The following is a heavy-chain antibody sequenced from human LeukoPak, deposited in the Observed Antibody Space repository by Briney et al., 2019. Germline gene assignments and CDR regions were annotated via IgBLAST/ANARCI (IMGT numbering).Heavy chain of an antibody. J-gene: IGHJ3*02. CDR3: ARESTVSAFDI. V-gene: IGHV1-2*02. Sequence: GASVKVSCKASGGTFSSYAISWVRQAPGQGLEWMGWINPNSGGTNYAQKFQGRVTMTRDTSISTAYMELSRLRSDDTAVYYCARESTVSAFDIWGQGTMVTVSS. CDR2: INPNSGGT. D-gene: IGHD4-17*01. CDR1: GGTFSSYA.